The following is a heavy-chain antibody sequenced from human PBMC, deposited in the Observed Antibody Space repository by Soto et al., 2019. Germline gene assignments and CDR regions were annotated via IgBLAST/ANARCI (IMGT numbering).Heavy chain of an antibody. CDR1: GGTFRSYG. D-gene: IGHD2-15*01. CDR3: AREGGGLGYCSGGICNWHFDL. Sequence: VQLVQSGAEVKRPGSSVKVSCKASGGTFRSYGINWVRQAPGQGLEWMGGIIPIFGTLNSAQKFQGRVTITADESTSTVYMELSSLRPEDTAVYYCAREGGGLGYCSGGICNWHFDLWGRGTLVTVSS. CDR2: IIPIFGTL. J-gene: IGHJ2*01. V-gene: IGHV1-69*01.